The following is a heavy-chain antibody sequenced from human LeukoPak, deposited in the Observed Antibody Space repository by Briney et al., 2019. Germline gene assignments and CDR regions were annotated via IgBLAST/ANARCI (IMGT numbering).Heavy chain of an antibody. D-gene: IGHD3-9*01. V-gene: IGHV1-8*01. Sequence: ASVKVSCKASGYTFTSYDINWVRQAPGQGLEWMGWMNPNSGNTGYAQKFQGRVTMTRNTSISTAYMELSSLRSEDTAVYYCARARETYYDILTGYYPPSDDAFDIWGQGTMVTVSS. CDR3: ARARETYYDILTGYYPPSDDAFDI. J-gene: IGHJ3*02. CDR2: MNPNSGNT. CDR1: GYTFTSYD.